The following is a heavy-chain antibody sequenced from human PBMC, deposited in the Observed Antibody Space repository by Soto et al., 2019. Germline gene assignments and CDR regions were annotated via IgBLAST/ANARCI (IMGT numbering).Heavy chain of an antibody. CDR1: GFSLSTSGVG. J-gene: IGHJ4*02. D-gene: IGHD6-19*01. Sequence: KESGPTLVKPTQTLTLTCTFSGFSLSTSGVGVGWIRQPPGKALEWLALIYWDDDKRYSPSLKSRLTITNDTTKNQVVLTMTNMDPVDTATYYCAHRPSVAVAGMVDYWGQGTLVTVSS. V-gene: IGHV2-5*02. CDR2: IYWDDDK. CDR3: AHRPSVAVAGMVDY.